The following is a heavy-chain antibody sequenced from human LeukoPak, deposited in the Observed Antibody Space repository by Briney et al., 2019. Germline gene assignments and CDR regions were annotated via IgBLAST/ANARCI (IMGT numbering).Heavy chain of an antibody. V-gene: IGHV4-34*01. J-gene: IGHJ4*02. CDR2: INHSGST. CDR3: ARYCSGGSCYGTGSFDY. CDR1: GRSFSGYY. D-gene: IGHD2-15*01. Sequence: PSETLSLTCAVYGRSFSGYYWSWIRQPPGKGLEWIGEINHSGSTNYNPSLKSRVTISVDASKNQFSLKLSSVTAADTAVYYCARYCSGGSCYGTGSFDYWGQGTLVTVSS.